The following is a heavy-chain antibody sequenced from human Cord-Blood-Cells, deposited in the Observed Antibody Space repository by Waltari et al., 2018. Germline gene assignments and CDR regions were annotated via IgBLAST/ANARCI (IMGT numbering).Heavy chain of an antibody. J-gene: IGHJ6*02. Sequence: QVQLVQSGAEVKKPGSSVKVSCKASGGTFSSSAISWVRQAPGQGLEWMGGIIPIFGTANYAQKFQGRVTITADESTSTAYMELSSLRSEDTAVYYCARSMAATKNYYYGMDVWGQGTTVTVSS. V-gene: IGHV1-69*01. CDR3: ARSMAATKNYYYGMDV. CDR2: IIPIFGTA. D-gene: IGHD1-26*01. CDR1: GGTFSSSA.